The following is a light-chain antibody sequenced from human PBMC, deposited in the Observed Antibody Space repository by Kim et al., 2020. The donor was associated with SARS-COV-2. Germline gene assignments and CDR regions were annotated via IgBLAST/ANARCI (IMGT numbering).Light chain of an antibody. CDR1: QSISSY. CDR3: QQSYGIPPT. Sequence: DIQMTQSPSSLSASVGDRVTITCRASQSISSYLSWYQQKPGKAPNLLIYAASSLQSGVPSRFSGSGSGTDFTLTISSLQPEDFAAYYCQQSYGIPPTFGQGTKVDIK. V-gene: IGKV1-39*01. CDR2: AAS. J-gene: IGKJ1*01.